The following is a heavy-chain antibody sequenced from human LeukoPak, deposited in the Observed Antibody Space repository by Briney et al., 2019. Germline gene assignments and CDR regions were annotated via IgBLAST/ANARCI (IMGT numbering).Heavy chain of an antibody. CDR1: GGSLNSGFYY. D-gene: IGHD6-19*01. J-gene: IGHJ4*02. V-gene: IGHV4-31*03. CDR3: ARVLVSSGSLDY. CDR2: IYYSGTT. Sequence: SQTLSLTCTVSGGSLNSGFYYWDWIRQHPGKGLEWIGYIYYSGTTYYNPSLKSRVTISVDTSQNQFSLKLSSVTAADTAVYYCARVLVSSGSLDYWGQGTLVTVSP.